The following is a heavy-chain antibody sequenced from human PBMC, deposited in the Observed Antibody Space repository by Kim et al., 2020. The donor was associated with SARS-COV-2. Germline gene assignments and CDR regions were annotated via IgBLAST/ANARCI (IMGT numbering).Heavy chain of an antibody. J-gene: IGHJ4*02. CDR2: ISNDGSFT. CDR1: GYIFSHYW. Sequence: GGSLRLSCEGSGYIFSHYWMHWVRQAPGKGLEWVSRISNDGSFTGHADSVKGRFTISRDNAKNTLYLKMNSLRVEDTAVYYCAHFGFDWPLSLWGQGTLVTVSS. CDR3: AHFGFDWPLSL. D-gene: IGHD3-9*01. V-gene: IGHV3-74*01.